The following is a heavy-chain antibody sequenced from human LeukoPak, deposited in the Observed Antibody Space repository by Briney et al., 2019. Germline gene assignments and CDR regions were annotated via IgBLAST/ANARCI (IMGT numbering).Heavy chain of an antibody. CDR1: GGSISGFS. J-gene: IGHJ5*02. CDR3: AGESCSGDTCQRGFDP. D-gene: IGHD2-15*01. CDR2: FYSSKNT. V-gene: IGHV4-4*07. Sequence: SETLSLTCTVSGGSISGFSWSWIRQPAGKGLEWIGRFYSSKNTNYSPSLKRRVTMSVDTSAKQFSLKLTSVTAADTATYYCAGESCSGDTCQRGFDPWGQGTLVTVSS.